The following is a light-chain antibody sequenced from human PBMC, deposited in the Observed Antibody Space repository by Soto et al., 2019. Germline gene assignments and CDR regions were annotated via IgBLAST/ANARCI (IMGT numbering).Light chain of an antibody. CDR3: QQYGSSPWT. V-gene: IGKV3-20*01. CDR2: GAS. CDR1: QSVSSSY. J-gene: IGKJ1*01. Sequence: EIVLTQSPGTLSLSPGERATLSCRASQSVSSSYLAWYQQKPGQAPRPLIYGASSRAIGIPDRFSGSGSGTDFTLTISRLEPEDFAVYYCQQYGSSPWTFGQGTKGDI.